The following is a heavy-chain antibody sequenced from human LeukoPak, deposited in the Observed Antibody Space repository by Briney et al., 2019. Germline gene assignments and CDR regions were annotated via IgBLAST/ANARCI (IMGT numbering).Heavy chain of an antibody. J-gene: IGHJ6*02. CDR2: INTDGSST. Sequence: PGGSLRLSCAASGFTFSSYWMHWVRQAPGKGLVWVSRINTDGSSTSYADSVKGRFTISRDNAKNTLYLQMNSLRAEDTAVYYCAKDRLGGGSGSYRYYYYYGMDVWGQGTTVTVSS. D-gene: IGHD3-10*01. V-gene: IGHV3-74*01. CDR1: GFTFSSYW. CDR3: AKDRLGGGSGSYRYYYYYGMDV.